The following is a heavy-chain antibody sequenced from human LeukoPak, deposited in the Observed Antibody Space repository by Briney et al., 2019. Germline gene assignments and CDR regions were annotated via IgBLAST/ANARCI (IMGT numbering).Heavy chain of an antibody. D-gene: IGHD6-13*01. CDR1: GYSISSGYY. CDR2: IYQSGKT. V-gene: IGHV4-38-2*02. CDR3: ARGLPGGQLSRYDY. Sequence: SETLSLTCSVSGYSISSGYYWGWIRQPPGKGLEWMGIIYQSGKTYCNPSLESRVTIPVDTSKNQFSLKMNSMTAADTAMYYCARGLPGGQLSRYDYWGQGTLVTVSS. J-gene: IGHJ4*02.